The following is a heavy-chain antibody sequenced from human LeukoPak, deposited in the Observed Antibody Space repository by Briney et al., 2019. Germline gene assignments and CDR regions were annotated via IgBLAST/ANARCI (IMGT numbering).Heavy chain of an antibody. V-gene: IGHV3-20*04. J-gene: IGHJ4*02. CDR2: INWNGGST. Sequence: GGSLRLSCAASGFTFDDYGMSWVRQAPGKGLEWVSGINWNGGSTGYADSVKGRFTISRDNAKNSLYLQMNSLRAEDTALYYCARGTYYDSSGYYVYWGQGTLVTVSS. D-gene: IGHD3-22*01. CDR1: GFTFDDYG. CDR3: ARGTYYDSSGYYVY.